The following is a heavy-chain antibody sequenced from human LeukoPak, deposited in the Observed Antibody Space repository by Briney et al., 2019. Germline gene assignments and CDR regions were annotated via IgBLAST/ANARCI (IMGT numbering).Heavy chain of an antibody. CDR2: IYSGST. Sequence: GGSLRLSCAASGFTFSSYGMSWVRQAPGKGLEWVSFIYSGSTHYSDSVKGRFTISIDNSKNTLYLQMNSLRAEDTAVYYCARRAGAYSHPYDYWGQGTLVTVSS. D-gene: IGHD4/OR15-4a*01. J-gene: IGHJ4*02. V-gene: IGHV3-53*01. CDR1: GFTFSSYG. CDR3: ARRAGAYSHPYDY.